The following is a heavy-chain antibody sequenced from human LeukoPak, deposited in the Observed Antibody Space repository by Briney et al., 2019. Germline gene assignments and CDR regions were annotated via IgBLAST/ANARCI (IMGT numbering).Heavy chain of an antibody. Sequence: PSETLSLTCTVSGGSLSSSTYYWGWIRQPPGKGLEWIGSMYYSGGTYYNPSLKSRVTISVDTSKNQFSLNLRSVTAADTAVYYCASSITIFGVVLRTIYFVYCGDESQGTVSS. D-gene: IGHD3-3*01. CDR1: GGSLSSSTYY. CDR2: MYYSGGT. V-gene: IGHV4-39*01. J-gene: IGHJ4*01. CDR3: ASSITIFGVVLRTIYFVY.